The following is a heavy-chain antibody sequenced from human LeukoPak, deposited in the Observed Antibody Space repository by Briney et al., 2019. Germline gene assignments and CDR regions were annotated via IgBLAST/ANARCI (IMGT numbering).Heavy chain of an antibody. CDR2: IYPAVSDP. CDR3: ARVGFSHHNFDY. CDR1: GYSSTSNL. D-gene: IGHD1-14*01. V-gene: IGHV5-51*07. Sequence: GQPLKISGKRSGYSSTSNLIGWLHQMPEKGLKWMEIIYPAVSDPTYSPSFHGQVTMSADKSISTAYLQWSSLKASDAAMYYCARVGFSHHNFDYWGQGTLVTVSS. J-gene: IGHJ4*02.